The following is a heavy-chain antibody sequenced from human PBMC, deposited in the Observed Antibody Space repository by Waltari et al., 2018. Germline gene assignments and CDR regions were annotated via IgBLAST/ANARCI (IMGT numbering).Heavy chain of an antibody. J-gene: IGHJ5*02. CDR3: ATGGGAVAATYNWFDP. CDR2: VETEDGET. Sequence: EVQLVQSGAEVKKPGATVKISCKVSGYTFTDYYMHWVQQAPGKGLEWMGLVETEDGETIYAGKCKGRVTITADTATDTAYMELSSLRSEDTAVYYCATGGGAVAATYNWFDPWGQGTLVTVAS. D-gene: IGHD6-19*01. V-gene: IGHV1-69-2*01. CDR1: GYTFTDYY.